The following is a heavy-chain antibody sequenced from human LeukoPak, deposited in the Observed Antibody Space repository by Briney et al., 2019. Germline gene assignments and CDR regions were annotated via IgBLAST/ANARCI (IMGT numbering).Heavy chain of an antibody. Sequence: ASVKVSCKASGYTFTSYYMHWVRQAPGQGLEWMGIINPSGGSTSYARKFQGRVTMTRDMSTSTVYMELSSLRSEDTAVYYCASPGYYDSSGYYISDAFDIWGQGTMVTVSS. D-gene: IGHD3-22*01. CDR2: INPSGGST. J-gene: IGHJ3*02. CDR3: ASPGYYDSSGYYISDAFDI. V-gene: IGHV1-46*01. CDR1: GYTFTSYY.